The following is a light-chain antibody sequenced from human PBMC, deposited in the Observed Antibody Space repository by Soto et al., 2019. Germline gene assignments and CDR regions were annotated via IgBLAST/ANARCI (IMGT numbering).Light chain of an antibody. Sequence: TVMTQSAATRSVSPGERATLSCRASQSVNSNLAWYQQKLGQAPRVLIYGASTRATGIPDRFSGSGSGTEFILTISSLQSEDFAVYYCQEYNTWPWTFGQGTKVDIK. CDR3: QEYNTWPWT. J-gene: IGKJ1*01. V-gene: IGKV3-15*01. CDR2: GAS. CDR1: QSVNSN.